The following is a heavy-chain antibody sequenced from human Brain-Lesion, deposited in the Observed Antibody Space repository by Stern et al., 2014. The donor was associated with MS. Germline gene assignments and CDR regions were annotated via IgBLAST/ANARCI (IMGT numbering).Heavy chain of an antibody. CDR3: ARTGDDFGDYSLSY. CDR1: GGSINTNNYY. CDR2: IYSSGST. V-gene: IGHV4-39*01. D-gene: IGHD4-17*01. Sequence: QLVESGPGLVKPSETLSLTCTVSGGSINTNNYYWGWIRQPPGKGLEWIGNIYSSGSTFYSPSLKSRVTMSVATSKNHFPLKLISVTAADTAVYYCARTGDDFGDYSLSYWGQGTLVTVSS. J-gene: IGHJ4*02.